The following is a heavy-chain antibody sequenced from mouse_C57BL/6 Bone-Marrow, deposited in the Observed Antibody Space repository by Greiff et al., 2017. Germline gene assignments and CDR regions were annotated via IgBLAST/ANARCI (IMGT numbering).Heavy chain of an antibody. V-gene: IGHV7-3*01. CDR2: IRNKANGYTT. Sequence: DVKLVESGGGLVQPGGSLSLSCAASGFTFTDYYMSWVRQPPGKALEWLGFIRNKANGYTTEYSASVKGRFTISRDNSQSILYLQMNALRAEDSATYYCARSPLYDYDGYFDVWGTGTTVTVSS. CDR3: ARSPLYDYDGYFDV. J-gene: IGHJ1*03. CDR1: GFTFTDYY. D-gene: IGHD2-4*01.